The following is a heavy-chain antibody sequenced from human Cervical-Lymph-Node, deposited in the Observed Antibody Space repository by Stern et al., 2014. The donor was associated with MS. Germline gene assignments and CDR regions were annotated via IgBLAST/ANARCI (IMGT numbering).Heavy chain of an antibody. V-gene: IGHV3-7*01. D-gene: IGHD1-7*01. CDR3: ARAVRELGT. CDR1: GFTFSNYW. Sequence: EVQLVESGGGLVQPGESLRLSCAVSGFTFSNYWMTWVRQAPGKGLEWVASIKTDGMEKSYVASVKGRFTISRDNAKNSLYLQMNSLRAEDTAVYYCARAVRELGTWGQGTLVTVSP. CDR2: IKTDGMEK. J-gene: IGHJ5*02.